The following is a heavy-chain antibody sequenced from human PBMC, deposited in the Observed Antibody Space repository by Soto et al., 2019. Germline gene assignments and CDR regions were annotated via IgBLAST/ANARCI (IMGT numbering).Heavy chain of an antibody. CDR1: GGTVSSYA. CDR2: IIPIFGTA. Sequence: GASVKVSCKASGGTVSSYAISWVRQAPGQGLEWMGGIIPIFGTANYAQKFQGRVTITADESTSTSYMELSILRSEDTAVYCCARGKHYHDSSGYSPVAYLQNWGQGTLVTVSS. J-gene: IGHJ1*01. V-gene: IGHV1-69*13. D-gene: IGHD3-22*01. CDR3: ARGKHYHDSSGYSPVAYLQN.